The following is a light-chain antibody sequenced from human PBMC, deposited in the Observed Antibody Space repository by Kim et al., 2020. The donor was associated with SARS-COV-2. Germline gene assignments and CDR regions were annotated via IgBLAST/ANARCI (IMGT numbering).Light chain of an antibody. CDR3: NSRDSSGNHRVV. CDR2: GKN. J-gene: IGLJ2*01. Sequence: LDQTVRITCQGDSLRSYYASWYQQKPGQAPVLVIYGKNNRPSGIPDRFSGSSSGNTASLTITGAQAEDEADYYCNSRDSSGNHRVVFGGGTQLTVL. V-gene: IGLV3-19*01. CDR1: SLRSYY.